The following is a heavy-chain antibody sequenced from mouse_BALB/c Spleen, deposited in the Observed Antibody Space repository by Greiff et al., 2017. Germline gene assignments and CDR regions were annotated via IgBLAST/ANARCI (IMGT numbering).Heavy chain of an antibody. J-gene: IGHJ1*01. V-gene: IGHV2-4-1*01. CDR3: ARHYYGSSLWYFDV. CDR1: GFSLTSYG. Sequence: VQLVESGPGLVQPSQSLSITCTVSGFSLTSYGVHWVRQSPGKGLEWLGVIWSGGSTDYNAAFISRLSISKDNSKSQVFFKMNSLQADDTAIYYCARHYYGSSLWYFDVWGAGTTVTVSS. CDR2: IWSGGST. D-gene: IGHD1-1*01.